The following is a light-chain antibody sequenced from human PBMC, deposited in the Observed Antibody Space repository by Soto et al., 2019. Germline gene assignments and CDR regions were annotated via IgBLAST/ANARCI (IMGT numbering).Light chain of an antibody. CDR1: QSVTDSF. Sequence: DIVMTQSPATLSVSPGEIATLSCRPSQSVTDSFLAWYQQRPGQAPRLIMYGASIRATDISDRFSGGGAGTDFTLTISRLEPEDFAVYYCQQYGTSLWTLGQGTKVDIK. CDR3: QQYGTSLWT. V-gene: IGKV3-20*01. CDR2: GAS. J-gene: IGKJ1*01.